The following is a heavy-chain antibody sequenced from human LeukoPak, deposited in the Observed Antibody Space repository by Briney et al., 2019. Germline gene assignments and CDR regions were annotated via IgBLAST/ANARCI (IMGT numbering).Heavy chain of an antibody. CDR1: GFTFSSYS. CDR3: ARDGPPDIVVVPAGAFDI. J-gene: IGHJ3*02. Sequence: GGSLRLSCAASGFTFSSYSMNWVRQAPGKGLEWVSSISSSSSYIYYADSVKGRFTISRDNSKNTLYLQMNSLRAEDTAVYYCARDGPPDIVVVPAGAFDIWGQGTMVTVSS. D-gene: IGHD2-2*01. CDR2: ISSSSSYI. V-gene: IGHV3-21*01.